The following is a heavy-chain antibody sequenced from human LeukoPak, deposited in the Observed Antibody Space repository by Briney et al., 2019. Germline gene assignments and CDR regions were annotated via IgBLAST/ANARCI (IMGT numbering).Heavy chain of an antibody. CDR1: GYSFTNYW. CDR2: IYPADSDT. V-gene: IGHV5-51*01. J-gene: IGHJ5*02. CDR3: ARRGSGWLNWFDP. Sequence: KPGESLKISCKGSGYSFTNYWIGWVRQMPGKGLEWMGIIYPADSDTTYSPSFQGQVTISADKSISTAYLQWSSLKASDTAMYYCARRGSGWLNWFDPWGQGTLVTVSS. D-gene: IGHD6-19*01.